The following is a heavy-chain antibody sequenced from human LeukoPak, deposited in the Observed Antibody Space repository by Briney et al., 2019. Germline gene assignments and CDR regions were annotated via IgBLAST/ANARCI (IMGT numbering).Heavy chain of an antibody. CDR1: GFTFSSYW. CDR2: IKQDGSEK. CDR3: ARDIGFPYYDFWSGYFTLGYYYYGMDV. Sequence: PGGSLRLSCAASGFTFSSYWMSWVRQAPGKGLEWVANIKQDGSEKYYVDSVKGRFTISRDNAKNSLYLQMNSLRAEDTAVYYCARDIGFPYYDFWSGYFTLGYYYYGMDVWGQGTTVTVSS. J-gene: IGHJ6*02. V-gene: IGHV3-7*01. D-gene: IGHD3-3*01.